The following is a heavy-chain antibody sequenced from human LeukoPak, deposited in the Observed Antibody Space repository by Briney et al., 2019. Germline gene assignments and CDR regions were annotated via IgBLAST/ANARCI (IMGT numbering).Heavy chain of an antibody. CDR1: GFTFCSYW. D-gene: IGHD6-13*01. CDR2: IKQDGSEK. Sequence: GGSLRLSCAASGFTFCSYWMGWVRQAPGKGLEWVANIKQDGSEKYYVDSVKGRFTISRDNAKNSLYLQTNSLRAEDTAVYYCARVIAALGYYFDYWGQGTLVTVSS. CDR3: ARVIAALGYYFDY. V-gene: IGHV3-7*01. J-gene: IGHJ4*02.